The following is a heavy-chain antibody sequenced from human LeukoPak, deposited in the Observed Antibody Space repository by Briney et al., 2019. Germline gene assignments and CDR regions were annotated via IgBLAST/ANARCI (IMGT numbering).Heavy chain of an antibody. V-gene: IGHV3-66*02. D-gene: IGHD7-27*01. Sequence: GGSLTLSCAASGFTVSSNYMSWVRQAPGKGLEWVSVIYSDSSTYYADSVKGRFTISRDNPKNTLYLQMNSLRPEDTAVYYCASVVITGGYFQHWGQGTLVTVSS. J-gene: IGHJ1*01. CDR1: GFTVSSNY. CDR3: ASVVITGGYFQH. CDR2: IYSDSST.